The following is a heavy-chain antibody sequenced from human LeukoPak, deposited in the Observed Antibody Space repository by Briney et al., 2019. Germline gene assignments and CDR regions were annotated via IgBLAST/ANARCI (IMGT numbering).Heavy chain of an antibody. CDR3: ARRGLTYRSGGSCLLDY. D-gene: IGHD2-15*01. Sequence: SETLSLTCTVSGGSISSSSYYWGWILQPPGKGLEWIGSIYYSGSTYYNPSLKSRVTISVDTSKNQFSLKLSSVTAADTAVYYCARRGLTYRSGGSCLLDYWGQGTLVTVSS. CDR2: IYYSGST. V-gene: IGHV4-39*01. J-gene: IGHJ4*02. CDR1: GGSISSSSYY.